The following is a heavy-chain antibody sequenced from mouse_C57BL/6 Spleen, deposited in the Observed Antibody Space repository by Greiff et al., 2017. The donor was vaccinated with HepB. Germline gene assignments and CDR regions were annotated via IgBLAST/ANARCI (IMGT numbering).Heavy chain of an antibody. CDR2: ILPGSGST. CDR3: ARYLSDGSSYDWYFDV. CDR1: GYTFTGYW. D-gene: IGHD1-1*01. Sequence: QVQLKESGAELMKPGASVKLSCKAPGYTFTGYWIEWVKQRPGHGLEWIGEILPGSGSTNYNEKFKGKATFTADTSSNTAYMQLSSLTTEDSAIYYCARYLSDGSSYDWYFDVWGTGTTVTVSS. V-gene: IGHV1-9*01. J-gene: IGHJ1*03.